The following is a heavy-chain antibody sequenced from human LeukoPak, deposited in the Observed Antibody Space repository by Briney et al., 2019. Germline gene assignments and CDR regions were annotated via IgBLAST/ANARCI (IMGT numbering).Heavy chain of an antibody. CDR1: GDSISTYY. CDR3: ARHGPLYDIWSAQFYFDY. Sequence: PSETLSLTCTVSGDSISTYYWSWIRQPPGKRLEWIGYIYFSGTTNYNPSLKSRVTISVDTSKNQFSLRLSSMTAADTAVYYCARHGPLYDIWSAQFYFDYWGQGTLVTVSS. J-gene: IGHJ4*02. V-gene: IGHV4-59*08. D-gene: IGHD3-3*01. CDR2: IYFSGTT.